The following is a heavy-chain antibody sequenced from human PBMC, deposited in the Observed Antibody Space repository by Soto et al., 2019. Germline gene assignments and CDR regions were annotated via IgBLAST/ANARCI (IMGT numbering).Heavy chain of an antibody. Sequence: KPSETLSLTCTVSGGSISSGGYYWSWIRQHPGKGLEWIGYIYYSGSTYYNPSLKSRVTISVDTSKNQFSLKLSSVTAADTAVYYCARWATPTIFGVVSSFDPWGQGTLVTVSS. J-gene: IGHJ5*02. CDR3: ARWATPTIFGVVSSFDP. CDR2: IYYSGST. V-gene: IGHV4-31*03. CDR1: GGSISSGGYY. D-gene: IGHD3-3*01.